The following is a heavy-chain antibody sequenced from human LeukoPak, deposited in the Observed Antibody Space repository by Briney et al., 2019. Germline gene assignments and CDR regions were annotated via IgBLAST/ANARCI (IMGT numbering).Heavy chain of an antibody. V-gene: IGHV3-64D*06. D-gene: IGHD3-22*01. CDR2: ITSDGGRT. CDR1: GFTFSSYA. J-gene: IGHJ3*02. CDR3: AKGNLVITTAPFDAFDI. Sequence: GGSLRLSCAASGFTFSSYAMHWVRQAPGKGLEFVSAITSDGGRTHPADSVKGRFTISRDNSKNTLYLQMSSLRSEDTAVYYCAKGNLVITTAPFDAFDIWGQGTMVTVSS.